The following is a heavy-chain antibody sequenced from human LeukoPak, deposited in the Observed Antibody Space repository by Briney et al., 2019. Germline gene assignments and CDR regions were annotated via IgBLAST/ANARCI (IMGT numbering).Heavy chain of an antibody. CDR2: IYSGGTT. V-gene: IGHV3-53*01. CDR3: AKDCNSLNWATFDY. CDR1: GFTVSGNY. D-gene: IGHD2/OR15-2a*01. Sequence: GGSLRLSCAVSGFTVSGNYMSWVRQAPGKGLEWVSLIYSGGTTYYADSVKGRFTISRDNSKNTLYLQMNSLRAEDTAVYYCAKDCNSLNWATFDYWGQGTLVTVSS. J-gene: IGHJ4*02.